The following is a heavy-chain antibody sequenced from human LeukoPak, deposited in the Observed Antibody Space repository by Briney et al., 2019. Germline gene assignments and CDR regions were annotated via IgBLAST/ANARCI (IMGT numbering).Heavy chain of an antibody. J-gene: IGHJ4*02. CDR1: GFTFSSYS. Sequence: GGSPRLSCAASGFTFSSYSMNWVRQAPGKGLEWVSYISSSSSTIYYADSVKGRFTISRDNAKNSLYLQMNSLRAEDTAVYYCAREKQWLDFDYWGQGTLVTVSS. V-gene: IGHV3-48*01. CDR3: AREKQWLDFDY. CDR2: ISSSSSTI. D-gene: IGHD6-19*01.